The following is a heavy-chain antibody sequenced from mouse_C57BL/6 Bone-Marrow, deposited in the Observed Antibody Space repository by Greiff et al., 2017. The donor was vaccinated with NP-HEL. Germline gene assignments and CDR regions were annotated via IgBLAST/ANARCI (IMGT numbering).Heavy chain of an antibody. CDR1: GYTFTSYG. CDR2: IYPRSGNT. Sequence: VQLQQSGAELARPGASVKLSCKASGYTFTSYGISWVKQRTGQGLEWIGEIYPRSGNTYYNEKFEGKATLTADKSSSTAYMELRSLTSEDSAVYFCASLWFYWGQGTSVTVSS. D-gene: IGHD2-2*01. J-gene: IGHJ4*01. CDR3: ASLWFY. V-gene: IGHV1-81*01.